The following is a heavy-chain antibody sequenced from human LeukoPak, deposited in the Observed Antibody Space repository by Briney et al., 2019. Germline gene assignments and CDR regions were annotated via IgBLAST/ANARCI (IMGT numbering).Heavy chain of an antibody. CDR2: IYSGGST. V-gene: IGHV3-66*01. D-gene: IGHD3-22*01. J-gene: IGHJ6*02. Sequence: GGSLRLSCAASGFTVSSNYMSWVRQAPGKGLEWVSVIYSGGSTYYADSVKGRFTIPRDNSKNTLYLQMNSLRAEDTAVYYCARDGGPGYYDSSGYYGMDVWGQGTTVTVSS. CDR3: ARDGGPGYYDSSGYYGMDV. CDR1: GFTVSSNY.